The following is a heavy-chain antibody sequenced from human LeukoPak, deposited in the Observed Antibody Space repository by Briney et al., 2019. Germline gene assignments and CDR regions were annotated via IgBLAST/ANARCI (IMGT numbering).Heavy chain of an antibody. D-gene: IGHD3-22*01. CDR1: GGSMSSYY. CDR2: IYYSGST. Sequence: SETLSLTCTVPGGSMSSYYWSWIRQPPGKGLEWVGYIYYSGSTNYNPSLKSRVTISVDTSKNQFSLKLSSVTAADTAMYYCARTINYYETSGYYYWGQGTLVTGSS. V-gene: IGHV4-59*08. J-gene: IGHJ4*02. CDR3: ARTINYYETSGYYY.